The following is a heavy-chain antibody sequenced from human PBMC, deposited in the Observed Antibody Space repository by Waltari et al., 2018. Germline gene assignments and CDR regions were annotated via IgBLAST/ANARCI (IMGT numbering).Heavy chain of an antibody. CDR2: ISYNGPT. J-gene: IGHJ3*01. D-gene: IGHD5-12*01. Sequence: QLQLQESGPGLVKPSETLALTCSVSGGSITTNRHYWGSIRQPPGQGLEWIGTISYNGPTYRSPSLRGRLTLSRDTTMNQLSLKLCSVTAADTAVYYCATYIGASVGTAAFDVWGQGTMVTVSS. V-gene: IGHV4-39*01. CDR3: ATYIGASVGTAAFDV. CDR1: GGSITTNRHY.